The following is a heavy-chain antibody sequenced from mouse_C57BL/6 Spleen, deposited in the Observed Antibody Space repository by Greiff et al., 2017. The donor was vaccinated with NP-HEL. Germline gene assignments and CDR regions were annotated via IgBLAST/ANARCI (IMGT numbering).Heavy chain of an antibody. V-gene: IGHV1-18*01. D-gene: IGHD4-1*01. CDR2: INPNNGGT. J-gene: IGHJ3*01. CDR1: GYTFTDYN. Sequence: EVQLHQSGPELVKPGASVKIPCKASGYTFTDYNMDWVKQSHGKSLEWIGDINPNNGGTIYNQKFKGKATLTVDKSSSTAYMELRSLTSEDTAVYYCARKGWDGTFAYWGQGTLVTVSA. CDR3: ARKGWDGTFAY.